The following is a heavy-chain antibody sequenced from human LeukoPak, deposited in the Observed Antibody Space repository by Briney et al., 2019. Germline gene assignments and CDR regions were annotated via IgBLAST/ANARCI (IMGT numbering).Heavy chain of an antibody. Sequence: GGSLRLSCAASGFTFSSYGMHWVRQAPGKGLEWVSSISSSSSYIYYADSVKGRFTISRDNAKNSLYLQMNGLRAEDTAVYYCARQVAARASDYWGQGTLVTVSS. V-gene: IGHV3-21*01. CDR1: GFTFSSYG. D-gene: IGHD6-6*01. CDR2: ISSSSSYI. CDR3: ARQVAARASDY. J-gene: IGHJ4*02.